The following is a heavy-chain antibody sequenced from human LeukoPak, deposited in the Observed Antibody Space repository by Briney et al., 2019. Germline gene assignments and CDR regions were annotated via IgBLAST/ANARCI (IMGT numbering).Heavy chain of an antibody. Sequence: GPLRLSCAASGFTFSASSMHWVRQASGKGLEWVGRIRSRANNYATAYAASVKGRFTISRDDSKNTAYLQMNSLKTEDTAVYYCIRWGDGYSYYLDSWGKGTLVTVSS. CDR1: GFTFSASS. J-gene: IGHJ4*02. D-gene: IGHD5-24*01. CDR3: IRWGDGYSYYLDS. V-gene: IGHV3-73*01. CDR2: IRSRANNYAT.